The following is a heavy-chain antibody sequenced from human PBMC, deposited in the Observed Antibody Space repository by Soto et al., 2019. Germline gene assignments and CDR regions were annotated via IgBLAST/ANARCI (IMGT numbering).Heavy chain of an antibody. CDR2: ISAYNGNT. V-gene: IGHV1-18*01. D-gene: IGHD3-22*01. CDR1: GYTFTSYG. CDR3: ARVGYYDSSGYQDFDY. J-gene: IGHJ4*02. Sequence: ASVKVSCKASGYTFTSYGISWVRQAPGQGLEWMGWISAYNGNTNYAQKLQGRVTMTTDTSTSTAYMELRSLRSDDTAVYYCARVGYYDSSGYQDFDYWGQGTLVTVSS.